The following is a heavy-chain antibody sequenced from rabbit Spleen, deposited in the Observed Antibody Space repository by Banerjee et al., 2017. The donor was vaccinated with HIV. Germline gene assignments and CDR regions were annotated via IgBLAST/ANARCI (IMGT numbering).Heavy chain of an antibody. CDR3: ARDYGTDGGYSSHL. Sequence: QSLEEYGGGLVKPGASLTLTCKASGLDFSSSYWICWVRQAPGKGLEWIACIAGSSSGFTYSATWAKGRFTCSKTSSTTVTLQMTSLTVADTATYFCARDYGTDGGYSSHLWGPGTLVTVS. CDR2: IAGSSSGFT. CDR1: GLDFSSSYW. D-gene: IGHD2-1*01. J-gene: IGHJ4*01. V-gene: IGHV1S40*01.